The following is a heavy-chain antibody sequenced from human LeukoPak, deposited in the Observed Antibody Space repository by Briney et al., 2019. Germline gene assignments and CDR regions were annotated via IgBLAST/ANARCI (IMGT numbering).Heavy chain of an antibody. Sequence: SETLSLTCAVSGGSISSGGYPWSWIRQPPGKGLEWIGYIYHSGSTYYNPSLKSRVTISVDRSKNQFSLKLSSVTAADTAVYYCARSGRGAFDIWGQGTMVTVSS. V-gene: IGHV4-30-2*01. D-gene: IGHD3-10*01. CDR3: ARSGRGAFDI. J-gene: IGHJ3*02. CDR2: IYHSGST. CDR1: GGSISSGGYP.